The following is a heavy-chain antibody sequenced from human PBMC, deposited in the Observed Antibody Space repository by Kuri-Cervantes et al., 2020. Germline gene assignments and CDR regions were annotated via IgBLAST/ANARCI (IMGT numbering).Heavy chain of an antibody. Sequence: ASVKVSCKASGDIFTSIEINWVRQATGQGLEWMAWMNPKSGNTGYAQKFQGRVTMTRNTSISTAYMELSSLRSEDTAVYYCARGVLRFLEWHEGARYYMDVWGKGTTVTVSS. CDR3: ARGVLRFLEWHEGARYYMDV. V-gene: IGHV1-8*01. J-gene: IGHJ6*03. CDR2: MNPKSGNT. D-gene: IGHD3-3*01. CDR1: GDIFTSIE.